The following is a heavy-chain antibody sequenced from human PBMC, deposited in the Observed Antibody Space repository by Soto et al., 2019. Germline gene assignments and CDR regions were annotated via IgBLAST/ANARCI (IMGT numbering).Heavy chain of an antibody. CDR2: ISSSGSTI. V-gene: IGHV3-48*03. D-gene: IGHD5-18*01. CDR1: GFTFSSYE. Sequence: EVQLVESGGGLVQPGGSLRLSCAASGFTFSSYEMNWVRQAPGKWLEWVSYISSSGSTIYYADSVQGRFTISRDNAKNSLYLQMNSLRAEDTAVYYCARGKYSYGYLRSYYYYGMDVWDQGTTVTVSS. CDR3: ARGKYSYGYLRSYYYYGMDV. J-gene: IGHJ6*02.